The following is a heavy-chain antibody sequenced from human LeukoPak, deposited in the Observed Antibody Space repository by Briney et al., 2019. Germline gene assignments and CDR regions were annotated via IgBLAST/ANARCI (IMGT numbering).Heavy chain of an antibody. CDR2: ITGTGGTT. CDR3: AKRGADSGGNSAVVAFDI. CDR1: GFTFGTYA. J-gene: IGHJ3*02. Sequence: LGGSVRLSCTASGFTFGTYAMSWVRQAPGKGLEWVSAITGTGGTTYYADSAKGRFTISRDNSENTLYLQINSLRAEDTAVYYCAKRGADSGGNSAVVAFDIWGKGTTVSSSS. V-gene: IGHV3-23*01. D-gene: IGHD4-23*01.